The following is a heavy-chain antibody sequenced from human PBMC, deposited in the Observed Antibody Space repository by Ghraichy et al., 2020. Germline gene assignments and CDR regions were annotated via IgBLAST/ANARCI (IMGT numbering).Heavy chain of an antibody. CDR3: ARASRGRRSGYDWGLGYYYYMDV. CDR2: IYYSGST. D-gene: IGHD5-12*01. CDR1: GGSISSYY. J-gene: IGHJ6*03. V-gene: IGHV4-59*01. Sequence: SETLSLTCSVSGGSISSYYWSWIRQPPGKGLEWIGYIYYSGSTNYNPSLKSRVTISVDTSKNQFSLKLSSVTAADTAVYYCARASRGRRSGYDWGLGYYYYMDVWGKGTTVTVSS.